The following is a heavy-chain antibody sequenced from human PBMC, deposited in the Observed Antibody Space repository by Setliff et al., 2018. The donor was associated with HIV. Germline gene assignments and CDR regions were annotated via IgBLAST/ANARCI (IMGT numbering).Heavy chain of an antibody. J-gene: IGHJ1*01. CDR3: ARVPTSSWYVTTQRTKEYFHQ. CDR1: GGSIKSSSYY. V-gene: IGHV4-39*07. D-gene: IGHD6-13*01. Sequence: TSETLSLTCTVSGGSIKSSSYYWGWIRQPPGKGLEWIGSIYYSGNTYYNPSLKSRVTISVDTSRNQFSLRLSSVTAADTAIYYCARVPTSSWYVTTQRTKEYFHQWGQGTLVTVS. CDR2: IYYSGNT.